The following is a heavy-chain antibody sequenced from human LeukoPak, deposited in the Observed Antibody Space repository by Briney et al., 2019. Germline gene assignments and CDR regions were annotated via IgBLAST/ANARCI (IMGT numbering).Heavy chain of an antibody. Sequence: PGGSLRLSCAASGFTFSSYAMSWVRQAPGKGLEWVSAISGSGGSTYYADSVKGRFTISRDNSKNTLYLQMNSLRAEDTAVYYCAKARSMVREVHDAFDIWGQGTMVTVSS. CDR2: ISGSGGST. V-gene: IGHV3-23*01. J-gene: IGHJ3*02. D-gene: IGHD3-10*01. CDR1: GFTFSSYA. CDR3: AKARSMVREVHDAFDI.